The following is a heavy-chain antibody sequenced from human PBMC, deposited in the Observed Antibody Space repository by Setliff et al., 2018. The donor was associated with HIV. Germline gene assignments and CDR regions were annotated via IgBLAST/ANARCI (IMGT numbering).Heavy chain of an antibody. D-gene: IGHD1-20*01. CDR3: TPITGYYMDV. J-gene: IGHJ6*03. V-gene: IGHV1-46*03. Sequence: ASVKVSCKASGYTFTTYYMHWVRQAPGQGLEWMGGIIPSGGGGTNYAQKFQGRVTMTWDTSTSTVYMELSSLRSEDTAVYYCTPITGYYMDVWGKGTTVTVSS. CDR1: GYTFTTYY. CDR2: IIPSGGGGT.